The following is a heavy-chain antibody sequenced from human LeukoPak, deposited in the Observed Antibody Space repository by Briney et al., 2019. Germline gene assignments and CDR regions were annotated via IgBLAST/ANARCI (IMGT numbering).Heavy chain of an antibody. Sequence: GGSLRLSCAASGFTFSSYSMNWVRQAPGKGLEWVSSISSSSSYIYYADSVKGRFTISRDNAKNSLYLQMNSLRAEDTAVYYCARDSLDVAAAGPEYFQHWGQGTLVTVSS. CDR1: GFTFSSYS. CDR2: ISSSSSYI. CDR3: ARDSLDVAAAGPEYFQH. J-gene: IGHJ1*01. D-gene: IGHD6-13*01. V-gene: IGHV3-21*01.